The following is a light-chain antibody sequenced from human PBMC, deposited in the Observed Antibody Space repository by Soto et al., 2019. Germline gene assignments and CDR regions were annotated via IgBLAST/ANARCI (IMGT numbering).Light chain of an antibody. Sequence: DIQMTQSPSTLSGSVGDRDTINCRASQTISSWLAWYQQKPGKAPKLLIYKASTLKSGVPSRFSGSGSGTEFTLTISSLQPDDFATYYCQHYNSYSEAFGQGTKVDIK. CDR2: KAS. CDR3: QHYNSYSEA. V-gene: IGKV1-5*03. J-gene: IGKJ1*01. CDR1: QTISSW.